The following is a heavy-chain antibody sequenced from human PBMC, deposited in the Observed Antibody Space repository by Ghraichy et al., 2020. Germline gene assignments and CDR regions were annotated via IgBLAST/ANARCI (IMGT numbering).Heavy chain of an antibody. J-gene: IGHJ4*02. CDR3: ARDSEFFDILTPYSLFDY. D-gene: IGHD3-9*01. CDR2: ISYDGTNK. Sequence: GGSLRLSCAASGFTFSDYYMSWIRQAPGKGLEWVAVISYDGTNKYYTDSVKGRFTISRDNSKNALYLQMNSLRAEDTAVHYCARDSEFFDILTPYSLFDYWGQGTLVTVSS. V-gene: IGHV3-30*03. CDR1: GFTFSDYY.